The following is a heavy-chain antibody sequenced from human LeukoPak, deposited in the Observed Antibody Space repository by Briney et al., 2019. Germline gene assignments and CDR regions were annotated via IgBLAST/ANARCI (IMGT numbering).Heavy chain of an antibody. CDR1: GFTFSSYE. V-gene: IGHV3-48*03. Sequence: GGSLRLSCAASGFTFSSYEMNWVRQAPGKGLEWVSYNSSSGSTIYYADSVKGRFTISRDNAKNSLYLQMNSLRAEDTAVYYCARGTSDTAGDAFDIWGQGTMVTVSS. J-gene: IGHJ3*02. D-gene: IGHD3-10*01. CDR2: NSSSGSTI. CDR3: ARGTSDTAGDAFDI.